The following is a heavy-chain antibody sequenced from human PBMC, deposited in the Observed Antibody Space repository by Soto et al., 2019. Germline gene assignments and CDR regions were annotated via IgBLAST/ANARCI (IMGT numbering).Heavy chain of an antibody. Sequence: QTLSLTCAISGDSVSSNSATWNWIRQSPSRGLEWLGRTYYRSKWSNEYAVSVKSRITINPYTSNNQFSLQLNSVTPEDTAVDYCARATRTWFDPWGQGTLVTVSS. V-gene: IGHV6-1*01. CDR1: GDSVSSNSAT. J-gene: IGHJ5*02. CDR3: ARATRTWFDP. D-gene: IGHD4-17*01. CDR2: TYYRSKWSN.